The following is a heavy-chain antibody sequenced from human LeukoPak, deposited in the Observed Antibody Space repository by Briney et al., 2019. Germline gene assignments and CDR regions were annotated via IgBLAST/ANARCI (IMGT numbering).Heavy chain of an antibody. D-gene: IGHD4-17*01. V-gene: IGHV4-4*07. CDR1: GGSISSYY. Sequence: PSETLSLTCIVSGGSISSYYWSWIRQPAGKGLEWSGRIYTSGSTNYNPSLKSRVTMSVDTSKNQFSLKLSSVTAADTAVYYCARDNGDYDEGGFDPWGQGTLVTVSS. CDR2: IYTSGST. J-gene: IGHJ5*02. CDR3: ARDNGDYDEGGFDP.